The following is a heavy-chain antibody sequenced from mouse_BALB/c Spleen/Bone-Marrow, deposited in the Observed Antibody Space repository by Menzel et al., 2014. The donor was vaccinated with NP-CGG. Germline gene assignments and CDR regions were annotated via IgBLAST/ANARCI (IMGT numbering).Heavy chain of an antibody. D-gene: IGHD1-1*01. J-gene: IGHJ4*01. Sequence: EVHLVESGGGLVKPGGSLKLSCAASGFAFSSYDMSWVRQIPEKRLEWVAYISSGGGSTYYPDTVKGRFTISRDNAKNTLYLQMSSLKSEDTAMYYCARPLYYYGSSPFYAMDYWGQGTSVTVSS. CDR2: ISSGGGST. CDR3: ARPLYYYGSSPFYAMDY. CDR1: GFAFSSYD. V-gene: IGHV5-12-1*01.